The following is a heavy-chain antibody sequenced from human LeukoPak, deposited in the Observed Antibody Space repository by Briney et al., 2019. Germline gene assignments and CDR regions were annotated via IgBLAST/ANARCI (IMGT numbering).Heavy chain of an antibody. J-gene: IGHJ4*02. CDR2: ISSSGSTI. V-gene: IGHV3-48*03. D-gene: IGHD3-10*01. Sequence: GGSLRLSCAASGFTFSSYEMNWVRQAPGKGLEWVSYISSSGSTIYYADSAKGRFTISRDNAKNSLYLQMNSLRAEDTAVYYCARVYGSGSPLSYFDYWGQGTLVTVSS. CDR3: ARVYGSGSPLSYFDY. CDR1: GFTFSSYE.